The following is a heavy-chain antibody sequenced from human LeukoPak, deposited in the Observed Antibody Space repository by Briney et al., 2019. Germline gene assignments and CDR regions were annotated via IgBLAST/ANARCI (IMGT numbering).Heavy chain of an antibody. J-gene: IGHJ4*02. V-gene: IGHV4-4*07. CDR3: ARLESGVLGDPYYYDSSGYYYRGYFDS. Sequence: SETLSLTCTVSGGSISSYYWSWIRQPAGKGLEWIGRIYTSGSTKYNPSLKSRVTISVDTSKNQFTLKLSSVTAADTAIYFCARLESGVLGDPYYYDSSGYYYRGYFDSWGQGTLVTVSS. CDR2: IYTSGST. D-gene: IGHD3-22*01. CDR1: GGSISSYY.